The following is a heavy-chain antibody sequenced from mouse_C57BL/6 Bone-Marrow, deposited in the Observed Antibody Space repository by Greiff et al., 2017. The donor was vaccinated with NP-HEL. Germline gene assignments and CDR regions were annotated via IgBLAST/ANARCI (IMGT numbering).Heavy chain of an antibody. D-gene: IGHD2-3*01. J-gene: IGHJ1*03. CDR1: GYTFTSYG. V-gene: IGHV1-81*01. CDR2: IYPRSGNT. Sequence: SGAELARPGASVKLSCKASGYTFTSYGISWVKQRTGQGLEWIGEIYPRSGNTYYNEKFKGKATLTADKSSSTAYMELRSLTSEDSAVYFCARRRWSWYFDVWGTGTTVTVSS. CDR3: ARRRWSWYFDV.